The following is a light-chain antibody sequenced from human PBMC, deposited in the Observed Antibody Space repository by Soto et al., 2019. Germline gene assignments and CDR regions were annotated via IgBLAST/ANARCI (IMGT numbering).Light chain of an antibody. V-gene: IGKV3-20*01. CDR3: QQFSNYPLT. J-gene: IGKJ4*01. CDR2: GAS. CDR1: QSVSSSY. Sequence: SVLTQSPGTLSLSPWERATLSCRASQSVSSSYLAWYQQKPGQAPRLLIYGASSRATGIPDRFSGSGSGTDFTLTISRLEPEDFAVYYCQQFSNYPLTFGGGTKVDIK.